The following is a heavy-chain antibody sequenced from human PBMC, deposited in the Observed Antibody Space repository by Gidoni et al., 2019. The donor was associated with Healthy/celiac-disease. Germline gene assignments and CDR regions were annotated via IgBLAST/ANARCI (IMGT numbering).Heavy chain of an antibody. D-gene: IGHD1-26*01. Sequence: EVQLGGSGGGRVKPGGCLRLSCAASVFPFSSYSMNWVRQAPGKGLEWVSSISSSISYIYYADSVKGRFTISRDNAKNSLYLQMNSLRAEDTAVYYCAREVRGSYYREGAFDIWGQGTMVTVSS. CDR2: ISSSISYI. J-gene: IGHJ3*02. V-gene: IGHV3-21*01. CDR1: VFPFSSYS. CDR3: AREVRGSYYREGAFDI.